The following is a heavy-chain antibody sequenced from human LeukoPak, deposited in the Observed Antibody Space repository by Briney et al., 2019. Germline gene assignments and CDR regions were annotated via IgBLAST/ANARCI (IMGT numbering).Heavy chain of an antibody. D-gene: IGHD2-2*01. V-gene: IGHV4-39*01. CDR3: ARHSSYFDY. Sequence: PSETLSLTCTVSGGSISSSSYYWGWLRQPPGKGLEWIGSIYYSGSTYYNPSLKSRVTISVDTSKNQFSLKLSSVTAADTAVYYCARHSSYFDYWGQGTLVTVSS. CDR2: IYYSGST. CDR1: GGSISSSSYY. J-gene: IGHJ4*02.